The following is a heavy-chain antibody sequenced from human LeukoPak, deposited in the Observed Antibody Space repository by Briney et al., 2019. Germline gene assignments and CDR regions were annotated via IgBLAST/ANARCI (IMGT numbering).Heavy chain of an antibody. V-gene: IGHV3-30-3*01. D-gene: IGHD1-26*01. Sequence: GGSLRLSCAASGFTFSSYAMHWVRQAPGKGLEWAAVISSDGNTQYYAGSVEGRFTISRDNSNNTLYLQMSSLRADDTAIYYCARRRIVGSIDDAFDIWGQGTMVTLSS. J-gene: IGHJ3*02. CDR3: ARRRIVGSIDDAFDI. CDR2: ISSDGNTQ. CDR1: GFTFSSYA.